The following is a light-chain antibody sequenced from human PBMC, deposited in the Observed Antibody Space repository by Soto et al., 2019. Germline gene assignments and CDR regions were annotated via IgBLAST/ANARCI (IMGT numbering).Light chain of an antibody. Sequence: QSALTQPASVSGSPGQSITISCTGTSSDVGSYNLVSWYQQHPGKAPKLMIYEGNKRPSGVSNRFSGSKSANTASLTISGRQTEDEADYYCCSYAGTNTFVFGTGTKVTVL. V-gene: IGLV2-23*01. CDR3: CSYAGTNTFV. CDR1: SSDVGSYNL. CDR2: EGN. J-gene: IGLJ1*01.